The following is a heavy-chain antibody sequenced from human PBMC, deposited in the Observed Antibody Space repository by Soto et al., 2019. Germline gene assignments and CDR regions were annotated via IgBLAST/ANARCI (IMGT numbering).Heavy chain of an antibody. D-gene: IGHD2-15*01. V-gene: IGHV3-21*01. CDR1: GFTFSSYS. Sequence: GGSLRLSCAASGFTFSSYSMNWVRQAPGKGLEWVSSISSSSSYIYYADSVKGRFTISRDNAKNSLYLQMNSLRAEDTAVYYCARTYCSGGSCRLNDAFDIWGQGTMVTVSS. J-gene: IGHJ3*02. CDR3: ARTYCSGGSCRLNDAFDI. CDR2: ISSSSSYI.